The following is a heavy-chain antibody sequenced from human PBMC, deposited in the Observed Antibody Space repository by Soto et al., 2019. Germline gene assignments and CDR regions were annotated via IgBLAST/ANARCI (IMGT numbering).Heavy chain of an antibody. Sequence: SETLSLTCAVYGWSFSGYYWTWIRQPPGTGLEWIGEINHSGSTNYNPSLKSRVTISVDTSKNQFSLKLTSVTAADTAVYYCARDKNTRLFDYWGQGALVTVSS. CDR1: GWSFSGYY. CDR2: INHSGST. D-gene: IGHD2-15*01. V-gene: IGHV4-34*01. CDR3: ARDKNTRLFDY. J-gene: IGHJ4*02.